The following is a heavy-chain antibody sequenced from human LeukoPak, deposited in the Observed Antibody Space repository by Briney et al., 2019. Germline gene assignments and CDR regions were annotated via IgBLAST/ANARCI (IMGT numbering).Heavy chain of an antibody. V-gene: IGHV1-8*03. CDR2: MNPNSGNT. CDR1: GYTFTSSD. CDR3: ARGRMLRVPAAKNWFDP. Sequence: ASVKVSCKASGYTFTSSDINWVRQATGQGLEGMGWMNPNSGNTGYAQKFQGRVTITRNTSISTAYMELSSLRSEDTAVYYCARGRMLRVPAAKNWFDPWGQGTLVTVSS. J-gene: IGHJ5*02. D-gene: IGHD3-10*01.